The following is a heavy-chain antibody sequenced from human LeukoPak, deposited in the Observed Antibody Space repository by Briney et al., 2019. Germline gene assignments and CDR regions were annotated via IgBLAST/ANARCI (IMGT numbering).Heavy chain of an antibody. D-gene: IGHD6-19*01. CDR1: GFTFSSYG. Sequence: GGSLRLSCAASGFTFSSYGMHWVRQAPGKGLEWVAVISYDGSNKYYADSVKGRFTISRDNSMNTLYLQMNSLRAEDTAVYYCAKELGSSGWASFDYWGQGTLVTVSS. CDR2: ISYDGSNK. V-gene: IGHV3-30*18. CDR3: AKELGSSGWASFDY. J-gene: IGHJ4*02.